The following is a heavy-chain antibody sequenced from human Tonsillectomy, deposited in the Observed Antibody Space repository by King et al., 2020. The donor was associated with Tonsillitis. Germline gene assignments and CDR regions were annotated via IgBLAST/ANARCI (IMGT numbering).Heavy chain of an antibody. Sequence: VQLVESGGGLVQPGRSLRLSCAASRFTFNDYAVHWVRQAPGKGLEWVSGISWNSGSVGYADSVRGRFTISRDNAKNSLYLQMNSLRAEDTALYYCAKDVAGWFGELYLSGYFDFWGQGTLVTVSS. CDR1: RFTFNDYA. CDR2: ISWNSGSV. D-gene: IGHD3-10*01. V-gene: IGHV3-9*01. J-gene: IGHJ4*02. CDR3: AKDVAGWFGELYLSGYFDF.